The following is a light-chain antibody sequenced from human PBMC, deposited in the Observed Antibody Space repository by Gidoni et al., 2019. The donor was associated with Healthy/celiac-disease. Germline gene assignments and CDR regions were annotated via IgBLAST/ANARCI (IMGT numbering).Light chain of an antibody. CDR2: GAS. CDR1: QSVSSSF. J-gene: IGKJ1*01. Sequence: EIVLTQSPGPLSLSPGERATLSCRASQSVSSSFFSWYQQKPGQAPRLLIYGASSRTTSIPEMCSSRGGGTDFTITISVVETEDLAVYYCQQYGGLWTFXPXTKVEIK. CDR3: QQYGGLWT. V-gene: IGKV3-20*01.